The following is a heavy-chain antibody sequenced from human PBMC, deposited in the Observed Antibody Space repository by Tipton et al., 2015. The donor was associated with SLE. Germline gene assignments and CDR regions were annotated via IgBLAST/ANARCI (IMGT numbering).Heavy chain of an antibody. CDR2: IYYSGST. J-gene: IGHJ5*02. D-gene: IGHD3-22*01. Sequence: TLSLTCTVSGGSISSYYWTWFRQPPGKGLEWIGFIYYSGSTNFNPSLKSRVTISVDMSKKRVSLKLTSVTAADTAVYYCARTSHYYDSSGYEWFDPWGQGTLVTVSS. V-gene: IGHV4-59*01. CDR1: GGSISSYY. CDR3: ARTSHYYDSSGYEWFDP.